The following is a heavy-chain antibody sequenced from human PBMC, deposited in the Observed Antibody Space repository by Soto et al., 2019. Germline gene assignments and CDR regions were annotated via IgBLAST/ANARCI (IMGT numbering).Heavy chain of an antibody. J-gene: IGHJ4*02. CDR2: IYYSGST. CDR1: GGSISSSSYY. V-gene: IGHV4-39*01. Sequence: SETLSLTCTVSGGSISSSSYYWGWIRQPPGKGLEWIGTIYYSGSTYYNPSLKSRVTISGDTSKNQFSLQLSSVTAADTAVYYCARPKGGYSGYEYFFDYWGQGTLVTVSS. CDR3: ARPKGGYSGYEYFFDY. D-gene: IGHD5-12*01.